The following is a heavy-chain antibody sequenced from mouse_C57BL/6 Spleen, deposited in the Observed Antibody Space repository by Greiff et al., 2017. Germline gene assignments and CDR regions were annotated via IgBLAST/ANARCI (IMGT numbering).Heavy chain of an antibody. D-gene: IGHD2-4*01. Sequence: EVKLVESGPELVKPGASVKIPCKASGYTFTDYNMDWVKQSHGKSLEWIGDINPNNGGTIYNQKFKGKATLTVDKSSSTAYMELRSLTSEDTAVYYCARGGLRPYYYAMDYWGQGTSVTVSS. CDR3: ARGGLRPYYYAMDY. J-gene: IGHJ4*01. CDR1: GYTFTDYN. CDR2: INPNNGGT. V-gene: IGHV1-18*01.